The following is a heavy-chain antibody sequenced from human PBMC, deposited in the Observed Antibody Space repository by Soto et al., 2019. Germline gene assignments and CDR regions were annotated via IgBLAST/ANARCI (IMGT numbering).Heavy chain of an antibody. CDR3: ARTSYEILSGYHDY. J-gene: IGHJ4*02. CDR1: GGSISSYY. CDR2: IYYSGST. Sequence: SETLSLTCTVSGGSISSYYWSWIRQPPGKGLEWIGYIYYSGSTNYNPSLKSRVTMSRDNSKNTLYLQMGSLRVEDMAVYYCARTSYEILSGYHDYWGQGTMVTVSS. D-gene: IGHD3-9*01. V-gene: IGHV4-59*08.